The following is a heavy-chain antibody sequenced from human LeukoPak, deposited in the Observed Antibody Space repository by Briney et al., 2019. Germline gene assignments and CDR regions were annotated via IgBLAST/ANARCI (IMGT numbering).Heavy chain of an antibody. D-gene: IGHD3-10*01. V-gene: IGHV1-24*01. J-gene: IGHJ3*02. CDR3: ASGTYYYGSGSYYNSIDAFDI. CDR2: FDPEDGET. CDR1: GYTLTELS. Sequence: GASVKVSCKVSGYTLTELSMHWVRQAPGKGLEWMGGFDPEDGETIYAQKFQGRVTMTEDTSTDTAYMELRSLRSDDTAVYYCASGTYYYGSGSYYNSIDAFDIWGQGTMVTVSS.